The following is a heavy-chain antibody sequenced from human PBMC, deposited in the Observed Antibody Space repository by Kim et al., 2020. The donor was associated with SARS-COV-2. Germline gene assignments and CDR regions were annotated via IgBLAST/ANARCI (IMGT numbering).Heavy chain of an antibody. D-gene: IGHD1-26*01. Sequence: GGSLRLSCAASGFTFDVYAMHWVRQAPGKGLEWVSGISWNSGSIDYAVSVRGRFTISRDNAKNSLYLQMNSLRAEDTAFYYCAKAGAIGYDYYGMDVWGHGTTVTVSS. CDR1: GFTFDVYA. CDR3: AKAGAIGYDYYGMDV. CDR2: ISWNSGSI. V-gene: IGHV3-9*01. J-gene: IGHJ6*02.